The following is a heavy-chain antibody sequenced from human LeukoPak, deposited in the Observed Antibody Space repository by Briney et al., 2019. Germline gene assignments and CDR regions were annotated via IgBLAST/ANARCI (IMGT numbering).Heavy chain of an antibody. D-gene: IGHD3-3*01. J-gene: IGHJ4*02. V-gene: IGHV3-23*01. CDR3: AKGVEGWSGYQDYDY. Sequence: GGSLRLSCAASGFTFSSYAMSWVRQAPGKGLEWVSTISGTGGTTYYADSVKGRFTISRDNSKNTLYLQMNSLRAEDTAVYYCAKGVEGWSGYQDYDYWGQGTLVTVSS. CDR1: GFTFSSYA. CDR2: ISGTGGTT.